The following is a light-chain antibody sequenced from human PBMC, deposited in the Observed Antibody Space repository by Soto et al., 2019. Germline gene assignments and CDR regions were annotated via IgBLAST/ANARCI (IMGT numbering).Light chain of an antibody. CDR2: LGS. CDR3: MQALQAPLT. J-gene: IGKJ1*01. V-gene: IGKV2-28*01. CDR1: QSVLRTNGYNY. Sequence: DIVVTQSPLSLPVTPGEPASMSCRSSQSVLRTNGYNYLAFDLEKPGQSPQLLIYLGSNRASGVPYRFRGSGSGTDFTLKISRVEAEDVGPYYCMQALQAPLTFGQGTKVDI.